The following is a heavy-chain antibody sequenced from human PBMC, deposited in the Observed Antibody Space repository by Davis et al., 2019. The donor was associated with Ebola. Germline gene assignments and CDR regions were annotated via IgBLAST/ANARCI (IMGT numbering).Heavy chain of an antibody. CDR1: GFTFSSYS. Sequence: GGSLRLSCAASGFTFSSYSMNWVRQAPGKGLEWVSYISSSSTIYYADSVKGRFTISRDNAKNSLYLQMNSLRAEDTAVYYCARAAVQGVIADYWGQGTLVTVSS. CDR2: ISSSSTI. D-gene: IGHD3-10*01. CDR3: ARAAVQGVIADY. J-gene: IGHJ4*02. V-gene: IGHV3-48*01.